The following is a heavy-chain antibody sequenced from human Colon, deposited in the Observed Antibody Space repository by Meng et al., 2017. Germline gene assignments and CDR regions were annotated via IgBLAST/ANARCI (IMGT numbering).Heavy chain of an antibody. V-gene: IGHV4-34*01. Sequence: LPQWGEGLLNRSEALSPTCGCLGGAFSGYYWGLIRQPPGKGLEWCGEINHSGSTNYNPSLKSRVTISVDTSKNQFSLKLSSVTAADTAVYYCARGRYSGYLPWGQGTLVTVSS. CDR2: INHSGST. CDR1: GGAFSGYY. CDR3: ARGRYSGYLP. J-gene: IGHJ5*02. D-gene: IGHD5-12*01.